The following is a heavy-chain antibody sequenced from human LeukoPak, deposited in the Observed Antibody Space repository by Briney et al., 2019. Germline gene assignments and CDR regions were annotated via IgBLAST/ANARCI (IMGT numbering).Heavy chain of an antibody. D-gene: IGHD7-27*01. J-gene: IGHJ4*02. Sequence: GGTLRLSCAASGFTFSSYGMSWVRQAPGKGLEWVSGISGSGRSTFYADSVKGRFTISRDNSKNMVWLQINSPTAEDAATYYCAKDGNWARFEDWGQGTLVTVSS. CDR3: AKDGNWARFED. CDR1: GFTFSSYG. V-gene: IGHV3-23*01. CDR2: ISGSGRST.